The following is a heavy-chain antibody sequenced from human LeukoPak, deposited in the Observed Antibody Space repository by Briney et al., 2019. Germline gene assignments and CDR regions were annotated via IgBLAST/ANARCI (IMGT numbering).Heavy chain of an antibody. D-gene: IGHD6-13*01. CDR2: IKSKTDGGTT. CDR1: GFTFSSYG. Sequence: GGSLRLSCAASGFTFSSYGMHWVRQAPGKGLEWVGRIKSKTDGGTTDYAAPVKGRFTISRDNSKNTLYLQMNSLRAEDTAVYYCARAIRQLSYAFDIWGQGTVVTVSS. CDR3: ARAIRQLSYAFDI. J-gene: IGHJ3*02. V-gene: IGHV3-15*01.